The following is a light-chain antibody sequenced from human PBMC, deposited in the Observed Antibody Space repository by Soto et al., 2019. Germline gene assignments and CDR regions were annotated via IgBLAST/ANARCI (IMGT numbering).Light chain of an antibody. V-gene: IGKV3-15*01. CDR3: QQYNYWPPS. J-gene: IGKJ3*01. CDR2: GAS. Sequence: SVSPATLSVSKGERATLSCRASQSVSSNLAWYQQKPGRAPRLLIYGASTRATGLPARFSGSGSGTDFTLTISSLQSEDFAVYYCQQYNYWPPSFGPGTKVDIK. CDR1: QSVSSN.